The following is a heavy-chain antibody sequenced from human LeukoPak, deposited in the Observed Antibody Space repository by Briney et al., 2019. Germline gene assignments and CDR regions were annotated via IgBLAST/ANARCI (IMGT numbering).Heavy chain of an antibody. CDR2: ISGSGGST. V-gene: IGHV3-23*01. CDR3: ARRPDPTYFDY. CDR1: GFTFSSSA. J-gene: IGHJ4*02. Sequence: PGGSLRLSRAASGFTFSSSAMSWVRQAPGKGLEWVSSISGSGGSTYYADSVKGRFTISRDNSKNTLFLQMNSLRVEDTAVYYCARRPDPTYFDYWGQGTLVTVSS.